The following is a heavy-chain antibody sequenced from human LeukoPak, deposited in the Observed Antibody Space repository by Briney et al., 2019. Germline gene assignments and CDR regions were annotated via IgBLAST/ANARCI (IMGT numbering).Heavy chain of an antibody. J-gene: IGHJ4*02. CDR3: AKVATEAFYFDF. D-gene: IGHD5-12*01. Sequence: PSGGSLRLSCAASGFTFSSYEMNWVRQAPGKGLEWVSYIGSFGTTISYADSVKGRFTTSRDNAKSSLYLQMSSLRAEDTAVYYCAKVATEAFYFDFWGQGTLVTVSS. CDR1: GFTFSSYE. CDR2: IGSFGTTI. V-gene: IGHV3-48*03.